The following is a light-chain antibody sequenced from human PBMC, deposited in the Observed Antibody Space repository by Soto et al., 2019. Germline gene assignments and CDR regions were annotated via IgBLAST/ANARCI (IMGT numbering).Light chain of an antibody. CDR3: SSYAGINNVGV. V-gene: IGLV2-8*01. Sequence: QSVLTQPPSASGSPGQSVTISCTGTSSNVGGYKYVSWYQQNPGKAPKLMIFEVNKRPSGVPDRFSGSKSGNTASLTVSGLQADDEADYYCSSYAGINNVGVFGTGTKLTVL. CDR1: SSNVGGYKY. J-gene: IGLJ1*01. CDR2: EVN.